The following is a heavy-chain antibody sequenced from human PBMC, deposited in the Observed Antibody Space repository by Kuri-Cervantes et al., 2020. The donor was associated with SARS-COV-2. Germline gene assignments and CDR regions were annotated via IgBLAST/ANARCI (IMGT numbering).Heavy chain of an antibody. V-gene: IGHV4-34*01. CDR2: INHSGST. Sequence: SETLSLTCAVYGGSFSGYYWSWIRQPPGKGLEWIGEINHSGSTNYNPSLKSRVTISVDTSKNQFSLKLSSVTVADTAVYYCARTYSSSSLFYDYWGQGTLVTVSS. CDR1: GGSFSGYY. J-gene: IGHJ4*02. CDR3: ARTYSSSSLFYDY. D-gene: IGHD6-6*01.